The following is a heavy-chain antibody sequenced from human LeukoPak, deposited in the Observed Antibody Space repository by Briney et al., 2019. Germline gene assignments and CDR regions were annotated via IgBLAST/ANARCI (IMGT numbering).Heavy chain of an antibody. V-gene: IGHV4-34*01. Sequence: SETLSLTCAVYSGSFSGYYWSWIRQPPGKGLEWIGEINHSGSTNYNPSLRSRVTISVDTSKNQFSLKLSSVTAADTAVHYCARVPRSFWSGYYSWGQGTLVTVSS. CDR2: INHSGST. CDR1: SGSFSGYY. J-gene: IGHJ4*02. D-gene: IGHD3-3*01. CDR3: ARVPRSFWSGYYS.